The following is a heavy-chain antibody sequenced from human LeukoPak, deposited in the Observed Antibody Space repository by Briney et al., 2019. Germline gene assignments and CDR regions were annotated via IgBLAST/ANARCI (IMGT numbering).Heavy chain of an antibody. D-gene: IGHD6-13*01. J-gene: IGHJ4*02. Sequence: GGSLRLSCAASGFTFSSNYMSWVRQAPGKGLEWVSVIYSGGSTYYADSVKGRFTISRDNSKNTLYLQMNSLRAEDTAVYYCARIAAAGNEGDYWGQGTLVTVSS. CDR3: ARIAAAGNEGDY. CDR1: GFTFSSNY. V-gene: IGHV3-53*01. CDR2: IYSGGST.